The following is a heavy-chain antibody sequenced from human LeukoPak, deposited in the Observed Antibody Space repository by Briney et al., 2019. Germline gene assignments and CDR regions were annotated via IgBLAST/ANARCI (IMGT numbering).Heavy chain of an antibody. Sequence: PGGSLRLSCAASGFTFSSYSMNWVRQAPGKGLEWVSSISSSSSYIYYADSVKGRFTISRDNAKSSLYLQMNSLRAEDTAVYYCARDSGSTVDAFDIWGQGTMVTVSS. CDR1: GFTFSSYS. J-gene: IGHJ3*02. V-gene: IGHV3-21*01. CDR3: ARDSGSTVDAFDI. D-gene: IGHD4-17*01. CDR2: ISSSSSYI.